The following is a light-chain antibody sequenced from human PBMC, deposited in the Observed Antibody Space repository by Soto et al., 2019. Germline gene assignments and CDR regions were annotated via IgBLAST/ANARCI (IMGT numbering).Light chain of an antibody. CDR2: GAS. CDR3: QQYGSSPRT. Sequence: EMVLTQSPGNLSLSPGERATLSCRASQSVSSSYLAWYQQKPGQAPRLLIYGASSRATGIPDRFSGSGSGTDFTLTISRLEPEDFAVYYCQQYGSSPRTFGQGTKVDTK. CDR1: QSVSSSY. J-gene: IGKJ1*01. V-gene: IGKV3-20*01.